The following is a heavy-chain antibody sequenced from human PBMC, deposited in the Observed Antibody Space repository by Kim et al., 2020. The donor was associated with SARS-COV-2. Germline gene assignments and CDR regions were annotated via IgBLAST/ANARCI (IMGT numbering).Heavy chain of an antibody. CDR1: GFTFSSYW. J-gene: IGHJ6*02. V-gene: IGHV3-7*01. CDR3: ARRRSHQAHYGMDV. Sequence: GGSLRLSCAASGFTFSSYWMSWVRQAPGKGLEWVANIKQAGREKYYVDSVKGRFTISRDNAKNSLYLQMNSLRAEDTAVYYCARRRSHQAHYGMDVWGQGTTVTVSS. CDR2: IKQAGREK.